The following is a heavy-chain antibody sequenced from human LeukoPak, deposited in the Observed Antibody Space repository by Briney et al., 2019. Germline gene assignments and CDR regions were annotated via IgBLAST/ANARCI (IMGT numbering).Heavy chain of an antibody. CDR1: GYTFTSYA. CDR2: INAGNGNT. CDR3: ARDYSSSWYNWFDP. D-gene: IGHD6-13*01. V-gene: IGHV1-3*01. Sequence: ASVKVSCKASGYTFTSYAMHWVRQAPGQRLEWMGWINAGNGNTKYSQKFQGRVTITRDTSASTAYMELSSLRSEDTAVYYCARDYSSSWYNWFDPGGQGTLVTVSS. J-gene: IGHJ5*02.